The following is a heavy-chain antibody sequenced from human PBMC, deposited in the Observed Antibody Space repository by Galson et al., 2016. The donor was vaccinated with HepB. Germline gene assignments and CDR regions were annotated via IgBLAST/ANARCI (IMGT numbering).Heavy chain of an antibody. D-gene: IGHD3-10*01. CDR1: GGSISTYY. Sequence: SETLSLTCIVSGGSISTYYWHWIRQPPGKGLEWIGYIYYSGSTNYDPSLKSRVTLSVDTSKNQFSLKLTSVTAADTAVYYCARDSAGSFELWGRGTLVTVSA. CDR3: ARDSAGSFEL. CDR2: IYYSGST. J-gene: IGHJ2*01. V-gene: IGHV4-59*01.